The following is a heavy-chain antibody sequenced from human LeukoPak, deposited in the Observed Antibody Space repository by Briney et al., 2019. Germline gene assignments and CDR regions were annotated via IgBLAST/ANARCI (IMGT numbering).Heavy chain of an antibody. J-gene: IGHJ4*02. CDR3: ASEAFCAGGSCYLQRVAS. D-gene: IGHD2-15*01. CDR1: GYTFTAYY. Sequence: ASVKVSCKASGYTFTAYYMHWVRQAPGQGREWMGWIDTNTGGTKYAQKFQGRVTITRDTSIGTAFMELSSLISDDTAVYYCASEAFCAGGSCYLQRVASWGPGTLVTVSS. CDR2: IDTNTGGT. V-gene: IGHV1-2*02.